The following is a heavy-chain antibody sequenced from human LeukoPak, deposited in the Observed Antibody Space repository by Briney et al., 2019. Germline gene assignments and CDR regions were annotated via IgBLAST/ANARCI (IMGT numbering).Heavy chain of an antibody. CDR1: GFTFSNYG. J-gene: IGHJ4*02. D-gene: IGHD3-10*01. V-gene: IGHV3-23*01. Sequence: GGSLRLSCVASGFTFSNYGMNWVRQAPGKGLEWVSAISGSGGSTYYADSVKGRFTISRDNSKNTLYLQMNSLRAEDTAVYHCARAITMVRGVIISFDYWGQGTLVTVSS. CDR2: ISGSGGST. CDR3: ARAITMVRGVIISFDY.